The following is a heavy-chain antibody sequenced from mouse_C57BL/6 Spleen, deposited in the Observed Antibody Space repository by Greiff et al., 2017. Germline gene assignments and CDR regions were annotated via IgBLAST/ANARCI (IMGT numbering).Heavy chain of an antibody. J-gene: IGHJ3*01. Sequence: VQLKESGPELVKPGASVKISCKASGYSFTGYYMHWVKQSSEKSLEWIGEINPSTGGTSYNQKFKGKATLTVDKSSSTAYMQLKSLTSEDSAVYYCAGVDYDYSFAYWGQGTLVTVSA. CDR1: GYSFTGYY. CDR2: INPSTGGT. CDR3: AGVDYDYSFAY. D-gene: IGHD2-4*01. V-gene: IGHV1-43*01.